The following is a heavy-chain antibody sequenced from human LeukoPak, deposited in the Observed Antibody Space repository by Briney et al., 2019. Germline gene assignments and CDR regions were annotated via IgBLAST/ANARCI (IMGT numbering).Heavy chain of an antibody. CDR1: GGTFSSYA. D-gene: IGHD1-26*01. J-gene: IGHJ6*02. CDR2: IIPIFGTA. CDR3: ARDHRSSGSYVSRDYYYYYGMDV. Sequence: GASVKVSCTASGGTFSSYAISWVRQAPGQGLEWMGGIIPIFGTANYAQKFQGRVTITADESTSTAYMELSSLRSEDTAVYYCARDHRSSGSYVSRDYYYYYGMDVWGQGTTVTVSS. V-gene: IGHV1-69*13.